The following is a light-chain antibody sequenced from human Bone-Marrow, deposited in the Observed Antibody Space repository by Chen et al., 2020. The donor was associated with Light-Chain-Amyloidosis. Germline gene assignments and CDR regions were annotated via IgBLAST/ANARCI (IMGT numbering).Light chain of an antibody. CDR3: QQYGTSPLT. CDR1: QTISSNY. CDR2: GSS. J-gene: IGKJ4*01. V-gene: IGKV3-20*01. Sequence: EIVLTQSPGTLSLSPGEGANLSCRASQTISSNYLTWYQQKFGQAPRLLMYGSSSRATGIPDRFPGSGSGTDFTLTLNRMEPEDFAMYYCQQYGTSPLTFRGGTKVEIK.